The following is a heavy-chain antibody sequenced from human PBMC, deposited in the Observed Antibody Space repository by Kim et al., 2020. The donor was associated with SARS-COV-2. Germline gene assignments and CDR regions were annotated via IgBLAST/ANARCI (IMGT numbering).Heavy chain of an antibody. J-gene: IGHJ6*03. CDR3: ARGYSSSSQLYFFYMDV. Sequence: ASVKVSCKASGYTFNSFDINWVRQATGQGLEWMGWMNPKSGNTGYAERFKGRVTLTKSTSESTADMELSSLRFDDTAVYYCARGYSSSSQLYFFYMDVWGKGTTV. V-gene: IGHV1-8*01. D-gene: IGHD6-6*01. CDR1: GYTFNSFD. CDR2: MNPKSGNT.